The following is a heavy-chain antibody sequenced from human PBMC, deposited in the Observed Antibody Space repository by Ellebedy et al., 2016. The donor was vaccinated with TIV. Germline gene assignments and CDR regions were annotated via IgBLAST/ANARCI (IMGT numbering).Heavy chain of an antibody. J-gene: IGHJ3*02. CDR1: GYSFTSYW. V-gene: IGHV5-51*01. CDR2: IYPGDSDT. CDR3: ARRGEDSSGYYYVGAFDI. D-gene: IGHD3-22*01. Sequence: GESLKISXKGSGYSFTSYWIGWVRQMPGKGLEWMGIIYPGDSDTRYSPSFQGQVTISADKSISTAYLQWSSLKASDTAMYYCARRGEDSSGYYYVGAFDIWGQGTMVTVSS.